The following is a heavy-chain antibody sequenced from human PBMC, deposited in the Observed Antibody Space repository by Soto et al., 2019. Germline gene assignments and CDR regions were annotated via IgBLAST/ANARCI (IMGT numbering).Heavy chain of an antibody. CDR3: ARKILSVAAAGAEGNYYYYGMDV. J-gene: IGHJ6*02. V-gene: IGHV5-10-1*01. Sequence: PGESLKISCKCSGYSFTSYWISWVRQMPGKGLEWMGRIDPSDSYTNYSPSFQGHVTISADKSISTAYLQWSSLKAPDTAMYYCARKILSVAAAGAEGNYYYYGMDVWGQGTTVTVSS. D-gene: IGHD6-13*01. CDR1: GYSFTSYW. CDR2: IDPSDSYT.